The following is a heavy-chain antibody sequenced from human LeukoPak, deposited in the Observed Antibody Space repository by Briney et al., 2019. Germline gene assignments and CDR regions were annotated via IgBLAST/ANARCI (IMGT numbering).Heavy chain of an antibody. CDR2: IGTAGDT. J-gene: IGHJ3*02. CDR1: GFTFSSYA. D-gene: IGHD4-17*01. Sequence: PGGSLRLSCAASGFTFSSYAMSWVRQATGKGLEWVSAIGTAGDTYYPGSVKGRFTISRENAKNSLYLQMNSLRAGDTAVYYCARGARPTYGDYGDDAFDIWGQGTMVTVSS. CDR3: ARGARPTYGDYGDDAFDI. V-gene: IGHV3-13*01.